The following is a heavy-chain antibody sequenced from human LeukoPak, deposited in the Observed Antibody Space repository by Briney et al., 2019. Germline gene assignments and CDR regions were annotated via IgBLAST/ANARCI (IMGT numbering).Heavy chain of an antibody. V-gene: IGHV5-51*01. J-gene: IGHJ6*03. Sequence: GESLKISCKGSGYSFTSYWIGWVRQMPGKGLEWIGIIYPGDSDTRYSPSFQGQVTISADKSISTAYLQWSSLEASDTAMYYCARGSGWTYYYMDVWGKGTTVTVPS. D-gene: IGHD6-19*01. CDR2: IYPGDSDT. CDR3: ARGSGWTYYYMDV. CDR1: GYSFTSYW.